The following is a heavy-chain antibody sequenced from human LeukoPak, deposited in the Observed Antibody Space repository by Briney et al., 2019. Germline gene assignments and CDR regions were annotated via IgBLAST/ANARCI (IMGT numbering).Heavy chain of an antibody. V-gene: IGHV4-34*01. CDR1: GGSFSGYY. Sequence: SETLSPTCAVYGGSFSGYYWSWIRQPPGKGLEWIGEIDHSGSTNYNPSLKSRVTISVDTSKNQFSLKLSSVTAADTAVYYCRAYSSSYYYYYYMDVWGKGTTVTVSS. CDR2: IDHSGST. D-gene: IGHD6-6*01. CDR3: RAYSSSYYYYYYMDV. J-gene: IGHJ6*03.